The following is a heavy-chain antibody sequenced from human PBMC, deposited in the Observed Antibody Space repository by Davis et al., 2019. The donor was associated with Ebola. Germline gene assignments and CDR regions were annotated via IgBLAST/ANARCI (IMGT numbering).Heavy chain of an antibody. V-gene: IGHV3-74*01. J-gene: IGHJ5*02. D-gene: IGHD7-27*01. CDR1: GFTFSDHY. CDR2: INMDGTTT. CDR3: AKDKGVNWGYNWFDT. Sequence: ESLKISCVASGFTFSDHYMHWVRQAPGKGLVWVARINMDGTTTNYADSVKGRLTISRENAKNTVYLQLNSLRAEDTAVYYCAKDKGVNWGYNWFDTWGQGTLVTVSS.